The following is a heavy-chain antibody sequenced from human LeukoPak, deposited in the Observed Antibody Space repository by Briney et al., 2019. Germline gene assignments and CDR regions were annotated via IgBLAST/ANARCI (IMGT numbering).Heavy chain of an antibody. CDR3: ARDSGSSGWDPTSFMDY. J-gene: IGHJ4*02. CDR2: INPNSGGA. D-gene: IGHD6-19*01. CDR1: GYSLTGYY. V-gene: IGHV1-2*02. Sequence: ASVKVSCKASGYSLTGYYIHWVRQAPGQGLEWMGWINPNSGGANSAQKFLGRVSMTRDTSISTVHMDLASLTSDDTAVYYCARDSGSSGWDPTSFMDYWGRGTLVTVSS.